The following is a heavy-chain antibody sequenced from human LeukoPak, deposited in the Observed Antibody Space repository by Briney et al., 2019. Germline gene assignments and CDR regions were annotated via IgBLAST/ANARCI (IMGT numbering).Heavy chain of an antibody. J-gene: IGHJ6*02. CDR2: IYPGDSDT. CDR1: GYSFTSYW. Sequence: GESLKISCKGSGYSFTSYWIGWVRQMPGKGLEWMGIIYPGDSDTRYSPSFQGQVTISADKSISTAYLQWSSLKASDTAMYYCARSDRVTISGVATCYGMDVWGQGTTVTVSS. V-gene: IGHV5-51*01. CDR3: ARSDRVTISGVATCYGMDV. D-gene: IGHD3-3*01.